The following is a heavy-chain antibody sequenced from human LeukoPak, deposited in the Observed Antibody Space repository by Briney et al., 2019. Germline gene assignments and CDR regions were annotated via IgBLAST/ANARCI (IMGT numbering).Heavy chain of an antibody. Sequence: PGGSLRLSCAASGFTFSSYAMSWVRQAPGKGLEWVSAISGSGGSTYYADSVKGRFTISRDNSKNTLYLQMNSLRAEDTAVYYCAKDSVAGNGRWDAFDIWGQGTMVTVSS. J-gene: IGHJ3*02. D-gene: IGHD6-19*01. V-gene: IGHV3-23*01. CDR1: GFTFSSYA. CDR2: ISGSGGST. CDR3: AKDSVAGNGRWDAFDI.